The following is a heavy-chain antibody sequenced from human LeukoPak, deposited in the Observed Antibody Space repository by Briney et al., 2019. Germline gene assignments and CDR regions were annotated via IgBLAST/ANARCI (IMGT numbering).Heavy chain of an antibody. CDR1: GGSISSSSYY. J-gene: IGHJ4*02. V-gene: IGHV4-39*01. CDR3: ARDSSGYYGKGSYFDY. CDR2: IYYSGRT. Sequence: SETLSLTCTVSGGSISSSSYYWGWIRQPPGKGLEWIGSIYYSGRTYYNPSLKSRVTISVDTSKNQFSLKLSSVTAADTAVYYCARDSSGYYGKGSYFDYWGQGTLVTVSS. D-gene: IGHD3-22*01.